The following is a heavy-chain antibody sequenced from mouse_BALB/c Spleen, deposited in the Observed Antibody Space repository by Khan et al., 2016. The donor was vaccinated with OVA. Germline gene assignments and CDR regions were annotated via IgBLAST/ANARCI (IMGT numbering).Heavy chain of an antibody. CDR3: TRSGYGSFAY. J-gene: IGHJ3*01. CDR2: FNPSNGDT. V-gene: IGHV1S81*02. Sequence: QVQLQQSGAELVKPGASVKLSCKASGFTFTSYYMYWVKQRPGQGLEWIGEFNPSNGDTNFNETFKSKATLTVDRSSSTAYMQLSSLTSEVSAVYYCTRSGYGSFAYWGQGTLVTVSA. D-gene: IGHD2-1*01. CDR1: GFTFTSYY.